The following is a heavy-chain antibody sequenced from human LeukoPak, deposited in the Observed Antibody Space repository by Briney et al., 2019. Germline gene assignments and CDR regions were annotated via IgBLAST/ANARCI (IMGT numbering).Heavy chain of an antibody. J-gene: IGHJ4*02. CDR1: GFTFSSYS. D-gene: IGHD6-19*01. Sequence: GGSLRLSCAAPGFTFSSYSMNWVRQAPGKGLEWVSSISSSSSYIYYADSVKGRFTISRDNAKNSLYLQMNSLRAEDTAVYYCARGRLSVAGLFDYWGQGTLVTVSS. CDR2: ISSSSSYI. CDR3: ARGRLSVAGLFDY. V-gene: IGHV3-21*01.